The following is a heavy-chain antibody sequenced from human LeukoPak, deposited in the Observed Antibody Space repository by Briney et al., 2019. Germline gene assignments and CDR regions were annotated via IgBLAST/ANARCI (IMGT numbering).Heavy chain of an antibody. CDR1: GCSFTSYW. D-gene: IGHD3-10*01. CDR2: IYPGDSDT. Sequence: GASLQISSEGSGCSFTSYWSGWGRQLRGELLEWMRIIYPGDSDTRYSPSFQGQVTISADKSISTAYLQWSSLKASDTAMYYCARLLPTMVRGVITSAYGMDVWGQGTTVTVSS. V-gene: IGHV5-51*01. J-gene: IGHJ6*02. CDR3: ARLLPTMVRGVITSAYGMDV.